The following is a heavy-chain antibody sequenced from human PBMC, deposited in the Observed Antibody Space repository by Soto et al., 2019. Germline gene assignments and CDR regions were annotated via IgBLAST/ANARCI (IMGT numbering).Heavy chain of an antibody. D-gene: IGHD3-3*01. Sequence: SETLSITCTVSGDSISSGDYAWSWVRQSPGKGLEWIGHIYNSGITYYNPSLKSRVVISIDTSRNQFSLRLNSLTAADRAVYFCARGVTVFGLVSRFWFDPWGQGTVVTVSS. V-gene: IGHV4-30-4*01. CDR2: IYNSGIT. CDR1: GDSISSGDYA. CDR3: ARGVTVFGLVSRFWFDP. J-gene: IGHJ5*02.